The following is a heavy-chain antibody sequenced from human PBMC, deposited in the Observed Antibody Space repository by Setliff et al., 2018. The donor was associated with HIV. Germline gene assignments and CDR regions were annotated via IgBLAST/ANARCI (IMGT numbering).Heavy chain of an antibody. J-gene: IGHJ5*02. CDR3: ATRPPDYYGSGNSYP. Sequence: ASVKVSCKASGYTFTDYYMHWVQQAPGKGLEWMGRVDPEDGETIYAEKFQGRVSITADTSTGTAYMDLSSLRFEDTAVYYCATRPPDYYGSGNSYPWGQGTLVTVS. V-gene: IGHV1-69-2*01. D-gene: IGHD3-10*01. CDR1: GYTFTDYY. CDR2: VDPEDGET.